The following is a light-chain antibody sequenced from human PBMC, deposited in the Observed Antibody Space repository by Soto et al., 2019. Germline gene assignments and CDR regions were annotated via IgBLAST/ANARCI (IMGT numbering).Light chain of an antibody. CDR3: QQYGSSGT. CDR2: GAS. Sequence: EIGLTPAPVTPSLSPGEKATPSLRASQSVSNNYLAWYQQKPGQAPRPLIYGASNRATGIPDRFSGSGSGTDFTLTISRLEPEDFAVYYCQQYGSSGTFGQGTKVDIK. V-gene: IGKV3-20*01. CDR1: QSVSNNY. J-gene: IGKJ1*01.